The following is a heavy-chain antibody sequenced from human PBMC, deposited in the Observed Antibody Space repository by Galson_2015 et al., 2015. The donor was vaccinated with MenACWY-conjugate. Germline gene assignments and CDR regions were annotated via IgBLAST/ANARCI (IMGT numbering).Heavy chain of an antibody. J-gene: IGHJ4*02. CDR2: IKEDGSDK. CDR1: GFTFNNHW. Sequence: SLRLSCAASGFTFNNHWMNWVRQAPGKGLEWVASIKEDGSDKYYVDSVKGRFTISRDNAQNSLYLQMNSLRADDTAVYYCARDLGFCSGGTCYSVYDSWGQGTLVTVSS. V-gene: IGHV3-7*03. CDR3: ARDLGFCSGGTCYSVYDS. D-gene: IGHD2-15*01.